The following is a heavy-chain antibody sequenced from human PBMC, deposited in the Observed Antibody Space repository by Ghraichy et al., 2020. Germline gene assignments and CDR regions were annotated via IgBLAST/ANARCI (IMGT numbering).Heavy chain of an antibody. CDR2: LKRDGSEE. V-gene: IGHV3-7*01. CDR3: AKGGWSPDY. Sequence: GGSLRLSCAASGFTFSSSWMSWVRQAPGKRPEWVAQLKRDGSEEYYVDSVKGRFIISRDNAKGSLYLQMNSLRAEDTAVYYCAKGGWSPDYWGQGTLVTVSS. J-gene: IGHJ4*02. D-gene: IGHD1-26*01. CDR1: GFTFSSSW.